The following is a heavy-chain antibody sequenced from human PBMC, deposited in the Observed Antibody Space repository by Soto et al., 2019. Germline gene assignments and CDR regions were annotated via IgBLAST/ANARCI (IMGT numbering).Heavy chain of an antibody. Sequence: QITLTESGPTLVKPTQTLTLTCTFSGISLTNSGVGVSWIRQPPGKALEWLAVIYWDDAKHFSPSQKSRLTITKDTSKNQVVLTMTNMDSVDTATYFCAQMDFDLYGMDVGGQGTTVIVSS. D-gene: IGHD3-9*01. J-gene: IGHJ6*02. CDR3: AQMDFDLYGMDV. CDR1: GISLTNSGVG. V-gene: IGHV2-5*02. CDR2: IYWDDAK.